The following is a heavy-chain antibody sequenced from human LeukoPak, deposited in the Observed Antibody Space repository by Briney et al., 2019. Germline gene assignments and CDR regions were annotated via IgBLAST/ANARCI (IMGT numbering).Heavy chain of an antibody. D-gene: IGHD3-22*01. CDR1: GFTFSSYW. J-gene: IGHJ4*02. CDR2: IKQDGSEK. CDR3: AKDGAYYYDSSYYFDY. V-gene: IGHV3-7*03. Sequence: GGSLRLSCAASGFTFSSYWMSWVRQAPGKGLEWVANIKQDGSEKYYVDSVKGRFTISRDNAKNSLYLQMNSLRAEDTAVYYCAKDGAYYYDSSYYFDYWGQGTLVTVSS.